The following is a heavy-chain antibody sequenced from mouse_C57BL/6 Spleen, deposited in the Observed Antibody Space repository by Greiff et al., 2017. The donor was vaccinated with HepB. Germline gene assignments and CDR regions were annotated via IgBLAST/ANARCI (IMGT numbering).Heavy chain of an antibody. CDR2: INPGSGGT. CDR3: AGGGYGDAWFAY. V-gene: IGHV1-54*01. CDR1: GYAFTNYL. Sequence: VQLQQSGAELVRPGTSVKVSCKASGYAFTNYLIEWVKQRPGQGLEWIGVINPGSGGTNYNEKFKGKATLTADKSSSTAYMQLSSLTSEDSAVYFGAGGGYGDAWFAYWGQGTLVTVSA. D-gene: IGHD2-2*01. J-gene: IGHJ3*01.